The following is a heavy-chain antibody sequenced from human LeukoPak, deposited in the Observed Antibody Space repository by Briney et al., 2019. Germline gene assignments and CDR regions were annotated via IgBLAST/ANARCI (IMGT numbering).Heavy chain of an antibody. J-gene: IGHJ3*02. Sequence: SETLSLTCTVSGGSISTYYWSWIRQPAGKGLEWIGRIYTSGSTNYNPSLKSRVTMSVDTSKNQFSLKLNSVTTADTALYYCARDAADLGRGQDIWGQGTMVTVSS. V-gene: IGHV4-4*07. CDR2: IYTSGST. CDR1: GGSISTYY. D-gene: IGHD1-14*01. CDR3: ARDAADLGRGQDI.